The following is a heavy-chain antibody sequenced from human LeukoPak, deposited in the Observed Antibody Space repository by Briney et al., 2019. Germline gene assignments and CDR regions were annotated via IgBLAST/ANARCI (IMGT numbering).Heavy chain of an antibody. V-gene: IGHV3-30*02. CDR1: GFTFSSYG. CDR3: ARQVNMYCGGDCYSDRSDAFDI. CDR2: IRYDGSNK. J-gene: IGHJ3*02. D-gene: IGHD2-21*02. Sequence: GGSLRLSCAASGFTFSSYGMHWVRQAPGKGLEWVAFIRYDGSNKYYADSVKGRFTISRDNAKNSLYLQMNSLRAEDTAVYYCARQVNMYCGGDCYSDRSDAFDIWGQGTMVTVSS.